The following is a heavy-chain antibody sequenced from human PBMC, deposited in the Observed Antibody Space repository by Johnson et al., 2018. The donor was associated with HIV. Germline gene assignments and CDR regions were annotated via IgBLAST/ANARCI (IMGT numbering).Heavy chain of an antibody. CDR3: ARGSRYTYDNDDVYLLQAFDV. Sequence: QVQLVESGGGVVQPGGSLRLSCATSGFTFSSYGMHWVRQAPGKGLEWVGFIRYDGSNKYYADSVKGRFTISRDNSKNTLYLQMNSLRIEDTAVYYCARGSRYTYDNDDVYLLQAFDVWGQGTVVTVSS. D-gene: IGHD3-16*01. J-gene: IGHJ3*01. V-gene: IGHV3-30*02. CDR1: GFTFSSYG. CDR2: IRYDGSNK.